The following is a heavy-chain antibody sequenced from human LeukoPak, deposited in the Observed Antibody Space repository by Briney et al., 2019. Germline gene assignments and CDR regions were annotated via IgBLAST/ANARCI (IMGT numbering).Heavy chain of an antibody. CDR2: IIPIYGTA. J-gene: IGHJ6*03. D-gene: IGHD3-3*01. Sequence: SVKVSCKASGGTFSSYGISWVRRAPGQGLEWMGRIIPIYGTANYAQKFQGRATITTDESTSTVYMELSSLRSEDTAVYYCARDVGLDNDFWSGDMDVWGKGTTVIVSS. CDR1: GGTFSSYG. CDR3: ARDVGLDNDFWSGDMDV. V-gene: IGHV1-69*05.